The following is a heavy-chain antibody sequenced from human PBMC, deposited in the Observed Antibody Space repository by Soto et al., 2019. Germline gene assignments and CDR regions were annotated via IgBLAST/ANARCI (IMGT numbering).Heavy chain of an antibody. V-gene: IGHV4-39*01. J-gene: IGHJ4*02. Sequence: SLTCTVSGGSISSSSYYWGWIRQPPGKGLEWIGSIYYSGSTYYNPSLKSRVTISVDTSKNQFSLKLSSVTAADTAVYYCARRGRHIVVVPAVWGQGTLVTVSS. CDR3: ARRGRHIVVVPAV. CDR1: GGSISSSSYY. D-gene: IGHD2-2*01. CDR2: IYYSGST.